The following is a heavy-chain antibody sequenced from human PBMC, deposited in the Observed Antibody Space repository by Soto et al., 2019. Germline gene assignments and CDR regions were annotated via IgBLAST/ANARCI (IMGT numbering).Heavy chain of an antibody. Sequence: QVQLVESGGGVVQPGRSLRLSCAAYGFPFTTYGMHWVREGPGKGLEWVAVISYDGSNTYYADSVKGRFTISRDNSKNTLYLRMNSLRPEDTALYYCVGGQYYFDYRGQGTLVTVSS. D-gene: IGHD3-10*01. J-gene: IGHJ4*02. CDR2: ISYDGSNT. CDR1: GFPFTTYG. V-gene: IGHV3-30*03. CDR3: VGGQYYFDY.